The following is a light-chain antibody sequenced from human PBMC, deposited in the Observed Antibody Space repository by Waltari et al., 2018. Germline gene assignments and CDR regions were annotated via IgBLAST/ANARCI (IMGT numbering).Light chain of an antibody. CDR1: SSDFGSYDL. V-gene: IGLV2-23*01. CDR3: CSYAGSDTLI. J-gene: IGLJ2*01. CDR2: GGT. Sequence: QSALTQPASVSGSPGQSITISCTGTSSDFGSYDLVPWYQHHPGKSPTPMIYGGTRRPXXXSXRFSGSKSGNTASLTISGVQAEDEADYYCCSYAGSDTLIFGGGTKLTVL.